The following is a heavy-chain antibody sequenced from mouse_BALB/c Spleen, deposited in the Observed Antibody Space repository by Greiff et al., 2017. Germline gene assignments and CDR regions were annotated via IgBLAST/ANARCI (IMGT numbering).Heavy chain of an antibody. Sequence: VQLVESGPGLVAPSQSLSITCTVSGFSLTGYGVHWVRQPPGKGLEWLGVIWAGGSTDYNSALKSRLSISKDNSKSQVFLKMNSLQTDDTAMYYCARYRNDSMDYWGQGTTLTVSS. J-gene: IGHJ4*01. CDR3: ARYRNDSMDY. CDR2: IWAGGST. CDR1: GFSLTGYG. V-gene: IGHV2-9*02. D-gene: IGHD2-14*01.